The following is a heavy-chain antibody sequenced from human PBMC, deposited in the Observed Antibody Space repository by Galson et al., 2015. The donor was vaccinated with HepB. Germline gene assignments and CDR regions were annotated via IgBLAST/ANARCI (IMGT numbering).Heavy chain of an antibody. V-gene: IGHV3-33*06. J-gene: IGHJ6*02. Sequence: SLRLSCAGSGYTFSNFAMYWVRQAPGKGLEWVAIMSGDGSNTFYNESVKGWFTVSRDNSKNTLFLRMNSLRAEDTAVYYCTKGLWLGTYGMDVWGQGTTVIVSS. D-gene: IGHD6-19*01. CDR1: GYTFSNFA. CDR3: TKGLWLGTYGMDV. CDR2: MSGDGSNT.